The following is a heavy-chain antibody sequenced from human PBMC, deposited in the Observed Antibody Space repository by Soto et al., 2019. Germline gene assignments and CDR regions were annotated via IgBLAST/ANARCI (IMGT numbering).Heavy chain of an antibody. D-gene: IGHD3-22*01. CDR1: GGTFSSYG. V-gene: IGHV1-69*01. CDR2: IIPIFPTT. J-gene: IGHJ4*02. Sequence: VQLVQSGAEVKKPGSSVKVSCKASGGTFSSYGIGWVRQAPGQGLEWMGGIIPIFPTTNYAQKFQGRVTITADESTSTAYMELSSLRSEDTAVYYCASGTYYYDSNGGYYFDSWGQGTLVTVSS. CDR3: ASGTYYYDSNGGYYFDS.